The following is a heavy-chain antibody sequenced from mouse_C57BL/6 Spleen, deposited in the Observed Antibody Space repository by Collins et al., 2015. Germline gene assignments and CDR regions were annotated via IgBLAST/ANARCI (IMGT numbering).Heavy chain of an antibody. CDR3: ARGPHYYAMDY. CDR2: IDPSDSYT. J-gene: IGHJ4*01. CDR1: GYTFTSYW. V-gene: IGHV1-69*01. Sequence: QVQLQQPGAELVMPGASVKLSCKASGYTFTSYWMHWVKQRPGQGLEWIGEIDPSDSYTNYNQKFKGKSTLTVDKSSGTAYMQLSSLTSEDSAVYYCARGPHYYAMDYWGQGTSVTVSS.